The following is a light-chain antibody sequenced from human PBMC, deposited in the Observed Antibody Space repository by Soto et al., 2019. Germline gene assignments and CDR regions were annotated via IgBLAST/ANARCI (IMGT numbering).Light chain of an antibody. CDR1: QSVSSN. J-gene: IGKJ4*01. V-gene: IGKV3-15*01. CDR3: QQYDKFPSLT. Sequence: EMVMTQSPATLSVSPGERATLSCRANQSVSSNLAWYQQKPGQAPRLLIYAASTRATGIPARFSGSGSGTEFTLTISSLQSEDFALYYCQQYDKFPSLTFGGGTKVEIK. CDR2: AAS.